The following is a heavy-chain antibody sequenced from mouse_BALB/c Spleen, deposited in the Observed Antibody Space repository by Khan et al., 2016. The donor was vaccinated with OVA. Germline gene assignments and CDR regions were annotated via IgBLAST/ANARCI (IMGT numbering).Heavy chain of an antibody. CDR3: TRRTTGYAMDY. CDR1: GYTFTSNT. Sequence: QQSGAELARPGASVKMSCKTSGYTFTSNTMHWVKQRPGQGLEWIGYINPRSDYTIYSQKFKDKATLTADISSSTAYMQLSSLTSDDSAVYYCTRRTTGYAMDYWGQGTSVTVSS. J-gene: IGHJ4*01. CDR2: INPRSDYT. V-gene: IGHV1-4*01. D-gene: IGHD2-14*01.